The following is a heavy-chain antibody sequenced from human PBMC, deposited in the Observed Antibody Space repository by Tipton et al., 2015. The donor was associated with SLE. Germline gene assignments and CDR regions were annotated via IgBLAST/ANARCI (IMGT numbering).Heavy chain of an antibody. V-gene: IGHV3-30*04. J-gene: IGHJ4*02. CDR1: GFTFSNYE. CDR2: ISYDGSNK. CDR3: ASLLTGDGRTD. D-gene: IGHD7-27*01. Sequence: RSLRLSCGASGFTFSNYEMMWVRQAPGKGLEWVAVISYDGSNKYYADSVKGRFTISRDNSKNTLYLQMNSLRAEDTAVYYCASLLTGDGRTDWGQGTLVTVSS.